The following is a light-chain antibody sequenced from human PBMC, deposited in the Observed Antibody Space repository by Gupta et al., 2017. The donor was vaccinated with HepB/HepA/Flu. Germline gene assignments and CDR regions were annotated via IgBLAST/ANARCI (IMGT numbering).Light chain of an antibody. CDR3: RQVLHPPRT. Sequence: DIVMTQFPLSLPVTPGEPASIYCRSSHSLLNSNGYHYLDWYVHKPGQSPQLLISGVALRVSGVPDRFSGSGSGTDFTLTISRGEAEDVGVYYCRQVLHPPRTFGGGTKVEIK. CDR2: GVA. CDR1: HSLLNSNGYHY. V-gene: IGKV2-28*01. J-gene: IGKJ4*01.